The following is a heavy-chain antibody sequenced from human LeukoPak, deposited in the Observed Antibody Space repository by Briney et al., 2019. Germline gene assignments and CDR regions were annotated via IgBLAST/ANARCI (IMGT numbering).Heavy chain of an antibody. V-gene: IGHV4-39*07. Sequence: SETLSLTCTVSGGSISSSYYYWGWIRQPPGKGLEWIGCIYYSGSTYYNPSLKSRVTISVDTSKNQFSLKLSSVTAADTAVYYCARDRIIAARNYFDYWGQGTLVTVSS. CDR1: GGSISSSYYY. CDR3: ARDRIIAARNYFDY. J-gene: IGHJ4*02. D-gene: IGHD6-6*01. CDR2: IYYSGST.